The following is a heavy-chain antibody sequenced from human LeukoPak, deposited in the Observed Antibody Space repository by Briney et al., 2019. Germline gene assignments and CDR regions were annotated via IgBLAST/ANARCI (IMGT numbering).Heavy chain of an antibody. CDR2: IYYSGST. CDR1: GFTFSSYA. J-gene: IGHJ4*02. CDR3: ARHPIAAAGTFDY. Sequence: GSLRLSCAASGFTFSSYAMSWIRQPPGKGLEWIGSIYYSGSTYYNPSLKSRVTISVDTSKNQFSLKLSSVTAADTAVYYCARHPIAAAGTFDYWGQGTLVTVSS. D-gene: IGHD6-13*01. V-gene: IGHV4-39*01.